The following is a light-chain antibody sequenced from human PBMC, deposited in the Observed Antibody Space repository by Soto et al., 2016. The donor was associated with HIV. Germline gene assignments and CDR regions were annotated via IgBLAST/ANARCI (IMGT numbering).Light chain of an antibody. Sequence: DIQMTQSPSTLSASVGDRVTITCRASQSIIMWLAWYQQKPGKAPHLLIYKASSLESGVPSRFSGSGSGTEFTLTISSLQPDDFATYYCQQYNSYSPWTFGQGTKVEIK. CDR1: QSIIMW. V-gene: IGKV1-5*03. J-gene: IGKJ1*01. CDR3: QQYNSYSPWT. CDR2: KAS.